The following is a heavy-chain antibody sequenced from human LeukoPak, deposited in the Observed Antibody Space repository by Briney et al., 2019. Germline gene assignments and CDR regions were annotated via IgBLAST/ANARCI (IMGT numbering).Heavy chain of an antibody. CDR3: AKGGGRYDSSGYPYYFDY. D-gene: IGHD3-22*01. Sequence: LRLSCXASGFTFRSYAMSWVRQAPGKGGEGVSAXSGSGGSTYHEDAVKGRFPLSRHNSKNTLYLQMNTLRAEDPPVYYCAKGGGRYDSSGYPYYFDYWGQGTLVTVSS. CDR2: XSGSGGST. V-gene: IGHV3-23*01. CDR1: GFTFRSYA. J-gene: IGHJ4*02.